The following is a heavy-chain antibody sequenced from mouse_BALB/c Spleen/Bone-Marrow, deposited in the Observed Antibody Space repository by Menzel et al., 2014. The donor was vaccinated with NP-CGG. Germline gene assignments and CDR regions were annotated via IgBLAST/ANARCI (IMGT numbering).Heavy chain of an antibody. D-gene: IGHD1-2*01. CDR1: GYTFTSYW. CDR2: INPNTGYT. CDR3: ARAPLLRLRNYFDY. J-gene: IGHJ2*01. V-gene: IGHV1-7*01. Sequence: VQLQQSGAELAKPGPSVKMSCKASGYTFTSYWMHWVKQRPGQGLEWIGYINPNTGYTEYNQKFKDKATLTADKSSSTAYMQLSSLTSEDSAVYYCARAPLLRLRNYFDYWGQGTTLTVSS.